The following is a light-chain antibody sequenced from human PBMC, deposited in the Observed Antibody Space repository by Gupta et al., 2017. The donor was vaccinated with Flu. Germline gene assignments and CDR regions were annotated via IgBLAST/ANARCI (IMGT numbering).Light chain of an antibody. J-gene: IGLJ3*02. V-gene: IGLV1-44*01. CDR3: AAWDDSLSGREV. CDR1: SSNIGRNN. Sequence: QSVLTPPPSASGTPGQRVTISFSGSSSNIGRNNANWYQQFPGTAPKLLIHSNDQRPSGVPDRFSGSKSGTSASLAISGLQPHDEADYYCAAWDDSLSGREVFGGGTKLTVL. CDR2: SND.